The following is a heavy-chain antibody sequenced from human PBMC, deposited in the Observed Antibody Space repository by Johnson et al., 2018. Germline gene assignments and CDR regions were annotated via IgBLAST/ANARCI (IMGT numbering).Heavy chain of an antibody. CDR1: GFTFSSYG. V-gene: IGHV3-33*01. CDR3: ARAAVLVVTLQAFDI. J-gene: IGHJ3*02. D-gene: IGHD3-22*01. CDR2: IWYDGSNK. Sequence: VQLVESGGGVVQPGRSLRLSCAASGFTFSSYGMHWVRQAPGKGLEWVAVIWYDGSNKYYADFVKGRFTLSRDTSKNPLYLQINSLRAEDPAVYYCARAAVLVVTLQAFDIWGQGTMVTASS.